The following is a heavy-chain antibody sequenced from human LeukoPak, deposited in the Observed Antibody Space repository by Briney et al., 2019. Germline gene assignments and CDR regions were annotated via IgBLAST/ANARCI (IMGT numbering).Heavy chain of an antibody. D-gene: IGHD4-23*01. CDR2: MNPNSGNT. CDR1: GYTLTTYD. J-gene: IGHJ5*02. V-gene: IGHV1-8*01. Sequence: ASVKVSCKASGYTLTTYDINWVRQATGQGLEWMGWMNPNSGNTGYAQKFQGRVTMTRNTSISTAYMELSSLRSEDTAVYYCARGPNKSDGGNSGSAWFDPWGQGTLATVSS. CDR3: ARGPNKSDGGNSGSAWFDP.